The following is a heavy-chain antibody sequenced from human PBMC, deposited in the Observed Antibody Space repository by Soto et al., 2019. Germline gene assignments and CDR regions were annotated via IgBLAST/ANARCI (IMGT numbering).Heavy chain of an antibody. J-gene: IGHJ4*02. Sequence: QVQLQESGPGLVKPSDILSLTCNVSGGSIRSGGYYWGWIRQAPGKGLEWIGYIHYRGRTSYNPSLESRVSISLDTSGHQFSLTLTSATAADTAVYYCARCRDAFGFDSWGQGTLVTVSS. V-gene: IGHV4-31*03. CDR3: ARCRDAFGFDS. D-gene: IGHD2-15*01. CDR1: GGSIRSGGYY. CDR2: IHYRGRT.